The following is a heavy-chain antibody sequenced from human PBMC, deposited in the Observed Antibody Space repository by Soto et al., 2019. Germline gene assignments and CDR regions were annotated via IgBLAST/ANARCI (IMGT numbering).Heavy chain of an antibody. J-gene: IGHJ4*02. CDR3: ARDHRRYSGYDYVDY. Sequence: VGSLRLSCAASGFTFSDYYMSWIRQAPGKGLEWVSYISASSSYTNYADSVKGRFTISRDNAKNSLYLQMNSLRAEDTAVYYCARDHRRYSGYDYVDYWGQGTLVTVSS. CDR1: GFTFSDYY. D-gene: IGHD5-12*01. V-gene: IGHV3-11*05. CDR2: ISASSSYT.